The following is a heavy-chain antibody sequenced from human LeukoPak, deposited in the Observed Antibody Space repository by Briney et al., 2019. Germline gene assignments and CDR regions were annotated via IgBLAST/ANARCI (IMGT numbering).Heavy chain of an antibody. Sequence: SETLSLTCTVSGGSISSSSYYWGWIRQPPGKGLEWIGSIYYSGSTYYNPSLKSRVTISVDTSKNQFSLKLSSVTAADTAVYYCARGSGYYYGANFDYWGQGTQVTVSS. CDR2: IYYSGST. CDR1: GGSISSSSYY. J-gene: IGHJ4*02. V-gene: IGHV4-39*07. CDR3: ARGSGYYYGANFDY. D-gene: IGHD3-22*01.